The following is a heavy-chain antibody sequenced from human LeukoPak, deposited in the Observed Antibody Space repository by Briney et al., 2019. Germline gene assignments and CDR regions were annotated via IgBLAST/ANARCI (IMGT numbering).Heavy chain of an antibody. CDR2: IRNDGSNK. CDR3: ARVLGVPGWD. D-gene: IGHD6-19*01. J-gene: IGHJ4*02. CDR1: GFTFSSYA. Sequence: GGSLRLSCAASGFTFSSYAMHWVRQAPGKGLEWVAFIRNDGSNKYYADSVKGRFTISRDNSKNSLYLQMNSLRAEDTAVYYCARVLGVPGWDWGQGTLVTVSS. V-gene: IGHV3-30*02.